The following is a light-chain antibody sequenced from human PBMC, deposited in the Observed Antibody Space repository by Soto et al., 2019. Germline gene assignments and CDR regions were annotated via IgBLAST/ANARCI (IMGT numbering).Light chain of an antibody. CDR1: SGDIGGYNY. CDR3: SSYTSSSTYV. Sequence: QSVVTQPASVSGSPGPSITISCTGNSGDIGGYNYVSWYQQHPGKAPKLMIYDVSNRPSGVSNRFSGSKSGNTASLTISGLQAEDEADYYCSSYTSSSTYVFGTGTKVTVL. V-gene: IGLV2-14*01. J-gene: IGLJ1*01. CDR2: DVS.